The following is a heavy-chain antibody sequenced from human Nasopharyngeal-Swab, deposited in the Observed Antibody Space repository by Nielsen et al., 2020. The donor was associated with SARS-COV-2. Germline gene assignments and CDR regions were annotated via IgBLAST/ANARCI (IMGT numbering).Heavy chain of an antibody. J-gene: IGHJ6*02. CDR3: ARGGSRGLRYFDRLLYSDYYYGMDV. Sequence: ASVKVSCKASGYTFTSYDMNWVRQATGQGLEWMGWMNPNSGNTGYAQKFQGRVTMTRNTSISTAYMELSSLRSEDTAVYYCARGGSRGLRYFDRLLYSDYYYGMDVWGQGTTVTVSS. V-gene: IGHV1-8*01. CDR1: GYTFTSYD. D-gene: IGHD3-9*01. CDR2: MNPNSGNT.